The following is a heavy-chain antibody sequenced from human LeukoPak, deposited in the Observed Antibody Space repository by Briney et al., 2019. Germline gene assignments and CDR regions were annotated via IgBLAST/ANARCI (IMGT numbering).Heavy chain of an antibody. J-gene: IGHJ4*02. Sequence: SETLSLTCSVSGGSTSSYYWSWIRQPPGKGLEWIGYIYYSGSTNYNPSLKSRVTISEDTSKNQFSLKLSSVTAADTAVYYCAREGGFVWYDSSGYYSHFDYWGQGTLVTVSS. CDR2: IYYSGST. D-gene: IGHD3-22*01. CDR3: AREGGFVWYDSSGYYSHFDY. CDR1: GGSTSSYY. V-gene: IGHV4-59*12.